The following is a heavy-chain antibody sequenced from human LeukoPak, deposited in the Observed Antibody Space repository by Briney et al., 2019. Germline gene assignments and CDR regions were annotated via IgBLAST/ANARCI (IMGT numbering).Heavy chain of an antibody. V-gene: IGHV3-66*01. CDR1: GFAVNSNY. CDR2: IYSAGTT. D-gene: IGHD3-3*01. Sequence: GGSLRLSCAASGFAVNSNYMSWVRQAPGKGLEWVSAIYSAGTTFYVDSVKGRLSISRDNSKNTVYLHMDSLRAEDTAVYYCAGGVLPYYFDYWGQGTLVTVSA. J-gene: IGHJ4*02. CDR3: AGGVLPYYFDY.